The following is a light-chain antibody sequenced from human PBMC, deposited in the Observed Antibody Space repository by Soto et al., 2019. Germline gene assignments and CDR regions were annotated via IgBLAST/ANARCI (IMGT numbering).Light chain of an antibody. CDR3: VLYMCRGISV. CDR1: SDSVSTSYY. V-gene: IGLV8-61*01. CDR2: STN. J-gene: IGLJ1*01. Sequence: QTVVTQEASFTVSPGGTVTLTCGLSSDSVSTSYYPSWYQQTPGQAPRTLIYSTNTRSSGVPDRFSGSIVGNKAALTITGAQADDESDYYCVLYMCRGISVFGTGTKVTVL.